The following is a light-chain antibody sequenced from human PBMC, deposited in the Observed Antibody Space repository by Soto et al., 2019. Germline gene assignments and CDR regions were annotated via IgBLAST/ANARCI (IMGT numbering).Light chain of an antibody. V-gene: IGKV1-33*01. CDR3: QQYETLPT. CDR2: DAS. Sequence: DIHMTQSPSSLSASVGDRFTITCQASQNIKNYLNWYKQKPGSAPKLLIYDASNLEAGVPSRFRGSGSGTDFTFTISSLKPEDIATYYCQQYETLPTFGQGTRLEIK. CDR1: QNIKNY. J-gene: IGKJ5*01.